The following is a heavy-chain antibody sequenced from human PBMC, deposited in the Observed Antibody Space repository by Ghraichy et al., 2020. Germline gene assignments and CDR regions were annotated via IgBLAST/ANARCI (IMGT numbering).Heavy chain of an antibody. CDR3: SRDHCDGGRCYSEYNSMDV. CDR2: ISTSGSYI. Sequence: GGSLRLSCAASGFTFSDYYMSWIRQAPGKGLEWISYISTSGSYIYYMDTVKGRFTISRDNAKNSLYLQMNSLRAEDTAVYYCSRDHCDGGRCYSEYNSMDVWGQGTTVTVSS. CDR1: GFTFSDYY. V-gene: IGHV3-11*04. J-gene: IGHJ6*02. D-gene: IGHD2-15*01.